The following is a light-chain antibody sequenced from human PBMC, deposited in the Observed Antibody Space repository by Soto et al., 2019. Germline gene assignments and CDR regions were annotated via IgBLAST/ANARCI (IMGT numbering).Light chain of an antibody. CDR1: SSDVGGYNY. V-gene: IGLV2-14*01. CDR3: CSYTVSGTYV. J-gene: IGLJ1*01. CDR2: AVS. Sequence: QSALTQPASVSGSPGQSITISCTGTSSDVGGYNYVSWYQQHPGKAPKLMIYAVSNRPSGVSNRFSGSKSGNTATLTISGLQAEDAADYYCCSYTVSGTYVFGTGTKVTVL.